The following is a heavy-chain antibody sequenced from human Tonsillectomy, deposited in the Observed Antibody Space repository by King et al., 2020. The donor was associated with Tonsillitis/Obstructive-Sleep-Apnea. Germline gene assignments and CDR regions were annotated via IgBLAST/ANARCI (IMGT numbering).Heavy chain of an antibody. Sequence: VQLVESGGGLVKPGGSLRLSCAASGFTFSNAWMSWVRQAPGKGLEWVGRINSKTDGGTTDYSAPVKGRFTISRDDSKNTLYLQMNSLKTGATAVYYCTTVDIVVVPAAIDYWGQGTLVTVSS. CDR1: GFTFSNAW. CDR3: TTVDIVVVPAAIDY. V-gene: IGHV3-15*01. CDR2: INSKTDGGTT. J-gene: IGHJ4*02. D-gene: IGHD2-2*01.